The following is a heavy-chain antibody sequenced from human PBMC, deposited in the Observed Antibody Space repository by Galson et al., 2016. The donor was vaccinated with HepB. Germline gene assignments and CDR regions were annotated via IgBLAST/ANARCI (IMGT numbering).Heavy chain of an antibody. CDR1: GFTFSTYV. J-gene: IGHJ4*02. CDR2: ISGDGHST. Sequence: SLRLSCAASGFTFSTYVMSWVRQAPGKGLEWVSGISGDGHSTYYADSVKGRFTISRDNSKNTLYLQTNSLRADDTALYYCAKDRGGRVDTGTLDYWGQGTLVTVSS. V-gene: IGHV3-23*01. CDR3: AKDRGGRVDTGTLDY. D-gene: IGHD5-18*01.